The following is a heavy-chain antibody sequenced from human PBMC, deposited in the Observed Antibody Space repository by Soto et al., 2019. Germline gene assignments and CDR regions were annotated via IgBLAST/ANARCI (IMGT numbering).Heavy chain of an antibody. CDR1: GFTFPRFG. J-gene: IGHJ6*01. D-gene: IGHD7-27*01. CDR2: ITYEGSQI. CDR3: AKGRGELNWANYYGLDV. V-gene: IGHV3-30*18. Sequence: QVQLVESGGGLVQPGRSLRLSGAASGFTFPRFGMHWVRQAPGKGLEWVALITYEGSQIYYADAVKGRFTISRENGDNTLSFQMDTLRTEDTATSFCAKGRGELNWANYYGLDVWGQGTPVTVYS.